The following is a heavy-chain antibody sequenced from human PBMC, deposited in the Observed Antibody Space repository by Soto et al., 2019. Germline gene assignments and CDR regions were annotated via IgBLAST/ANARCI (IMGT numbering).Heavy chain of an antibody. V-gene: IGHV2-5*02. CDR2: IYWDDDK. CDR3: AHRQLWFGELVWFDP. CDR1: GFSLSTSGVG. D-gene: IGHD3-10*01. J-gene: IGHJ5*02. Sequence: QITLKESGPTLVKSTQTLTLTCTFSGFSLSTSGVGVGWIRQPPGKALEWLALIYWDDDKRYSPSLKSRLTITKDTSKNQVVLTMTNMDPVDTATYYCAHRQLWFGELVWFDPWGQGTLVTVSS.